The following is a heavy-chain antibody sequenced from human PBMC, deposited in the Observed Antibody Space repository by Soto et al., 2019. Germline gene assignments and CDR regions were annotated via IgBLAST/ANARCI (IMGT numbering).Heavy chain of an antibody. V-gene: IGHV1-18*01. J-gene: IGHJ4*02. Sequence: QVQLVQSGAEVKKPGASVKVSCKASGYTFTSYGISCVRQAPGQGLEWMGWINAHNGNTKYAQKVQGRVTMTTDTSTSTAYMELRSLRSHDTDVYYCARDPALGGPFDYWGQGTLVTV. CDR1: GYTFTSYG. CDR2: INAHNGNT. D-gene: IGHD3-16*01. CDR3: ARDPALGGPFDY.